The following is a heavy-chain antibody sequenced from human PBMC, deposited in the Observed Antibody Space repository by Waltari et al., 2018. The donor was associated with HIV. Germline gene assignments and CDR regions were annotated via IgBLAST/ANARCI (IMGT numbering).Heavy chain of an antibody. V-gene: IGHV4-38-2*01. CDR2: NYHSGSD. Sequence: QVQLQESGPGLVKPSETLSLTCAVSGYSISSGYYWGWIRQPPGKGLEWIGYNYHSGSDYYSPSLKSRVAISGDTSKNQFSLKLSSVTAADTAVYYCARVMTVSGTSHDAFDIWGQGTMVTASS. CDR3: ARVMTVSGTSHDAFDI. CDR1: GYSISSGYY. J-gene: IGHJ3*02. D-gene: IGHD6-19*01.